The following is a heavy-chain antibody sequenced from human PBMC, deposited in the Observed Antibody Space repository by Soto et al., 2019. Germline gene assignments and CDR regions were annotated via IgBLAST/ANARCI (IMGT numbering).Heavy chain of an antibody. Sequence: PGGSLRLSCAASGFTFSSYGMHWVRQAPGKGLEWVAVIWYDGSNKYYADSVKGRFTISRDNSKNTLYLQMNSLRAEDTAVYYCARDQIAAADINWFDPWGQGTLVTVSS. V-gene: IGHV3-33*01. D-gene: IGHD6-13*01. CDR3: ARDQIAAADINWFDP. CDR1: GFTFSSYG. J-gene: IGHJ5*02. CDR2: IWYDGSNK.